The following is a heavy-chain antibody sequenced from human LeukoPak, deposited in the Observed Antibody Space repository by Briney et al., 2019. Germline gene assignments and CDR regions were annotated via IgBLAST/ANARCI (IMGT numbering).Heavy chain of an antibody. CDR3: ARGNYHAMDV. Sequence: GGSLRLSCAAFGFTFSNYWMHWVRQTPGEGLVCVSLIKGDGSSTTYADSVKGRFTISRDNAKNTVYLQMNSLRAEDTAVYYCARGNYHAMDVWGQGTTVTVSS. V-gene: IGHV3-74*01. CDR2: IKGDGSST. CDR1: GFTFSNYW. J-gene: IGHJ6*02.